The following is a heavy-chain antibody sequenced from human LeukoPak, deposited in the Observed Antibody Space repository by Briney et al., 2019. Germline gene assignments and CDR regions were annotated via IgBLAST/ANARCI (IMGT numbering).Heavy chain of an antibody. D-gene: IGHD2-2*01. CDR3: ARDRIYCSSTSCYFFDY. J-gene: IGHJ4*02. Sequence: PGGSLTLTCAASGFTFSSYSMNWVRQPPAKGLEWVANIKQDGSEKYYVDSVKGRFTISRDNAKNSLYLQMNSLRAEDTAAYYCARDRIYCSSTSCYFFDYWGQGTLVTVSS. V-gene: IGHV3-7*01. CDR1: GFTFSSYS. CDR2: IKQDGSEK.